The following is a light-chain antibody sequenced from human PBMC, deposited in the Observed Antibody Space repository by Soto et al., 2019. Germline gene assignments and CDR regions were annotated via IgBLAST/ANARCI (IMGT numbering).Light chain of an antibody. Sequence: EIVMTQSPATLSVSPGERATLSCRASQTVTGALAWYQQKPGQAPRLLLYGASTRATGVPDRFSGSWSGTDFTLTISSLQSEDFAVYYCQQYNDWPPYTFGQGTNVEIK. CDR3: QQYNDWPPYT. CDR1: QTVTGA. V-gene: IGKV3-15*01. CDR2: GAS. J-gene: IGKJ2*01.